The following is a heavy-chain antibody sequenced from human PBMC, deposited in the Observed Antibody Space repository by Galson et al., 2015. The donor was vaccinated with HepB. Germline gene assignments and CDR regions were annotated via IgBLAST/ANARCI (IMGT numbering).Heavy chain of an antibody. D-gene: IGHD3-22*01. J-gene: IGHJ4*02. CDR2: ISWNSGSI. V-gene: IGHV3-9*01. CDR3: AKDYYDSSGYGNYFDY. Sequence: SLRLSCAASGFTFDDYAMHRVRQAPGKGLEWVSGISWNSGSIGYADSVKGRFTISRDNAKNSLYLQMNSLRAEDTALYYCAKDYYDSSGYGNYFDYWGQGTLVTVSS. CDR1: GFTFDDYA.